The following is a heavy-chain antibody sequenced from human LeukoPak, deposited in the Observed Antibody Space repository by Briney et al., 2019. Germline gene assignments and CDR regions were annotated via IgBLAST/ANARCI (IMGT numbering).Heavy chain of an antibody. CDR2: IIPIFGTA. CDR3: ARGFYGDYLGY. V-gene: IGHV1-69*05. Sequence: SVKVSCKASGGTFSSDAISWVRQAPGQGLEWMGRIIPIFGTANYAQKFQVRVTITTDESTSTAYMELSSLRSEDTAVYYCARGFYGDYLGYWGQGTLVNVSS. CDR1: GGTFSSDA. D-gene: IGHD4-17*01. J-gene: IGHJ4*02.